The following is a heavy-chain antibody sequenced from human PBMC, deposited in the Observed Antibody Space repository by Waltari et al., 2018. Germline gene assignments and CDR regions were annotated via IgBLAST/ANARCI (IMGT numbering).Heavy chain of an antibody. J-gene: IGHJ6*02. Sequence: QVQLVESGGGVVQPGGSLRLSCSASQFTFSSYALHWVRQGPGKGLEWVAVISYNERNIYYVDSVKGRFTISRDNSKKMLYLKMNSLRAEDTAIYYCARDYCDRTNCHGMDVWGQGTTVTVSS. CDR2: ISYNERNI. D-gene: IGHD3-22*01. CDR1: QFTFSSYA. CDR3: ARDYCDRTNCHGMDV. V-gene: IGHV3-30*04.